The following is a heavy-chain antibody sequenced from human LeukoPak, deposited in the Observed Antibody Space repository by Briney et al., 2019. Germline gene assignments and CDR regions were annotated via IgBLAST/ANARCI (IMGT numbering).Heavy chain of an antibody. D-gene: IGHD3-16*01. V-gene: IGHV4-59*08. CDR1: GGSIRSYY. Sequence: SETLSLTCTVSGGSIRSYYWSWIRQPPGKGLEWIGYIYYSGSTNYNPSLKSRVTISVDTSKNQFSLKLSSVTAADTAVYYCARVGVRHYSYYYYMDVWGKGTTVTVSS. CDR2: IYYSGST. J-gene: IGHJ6*03. CDR3: ARVGVRHYSYYYYMDV.